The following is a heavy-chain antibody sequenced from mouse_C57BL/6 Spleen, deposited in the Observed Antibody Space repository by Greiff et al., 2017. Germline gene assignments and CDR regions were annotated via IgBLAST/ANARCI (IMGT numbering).Heavy chain of an antibody. V-gene: IGHV14-4*01. CDR1: GFNIKDDY. CDR2: IDPENGDT. CDR3: TTNGSWFAY. Sequence: VQLKESGAELVRPGASVKLSCTASGFNIKDDYMHWVKQRPEQGLEWIGWIDPENGDTEYASKFQGKATITADPSSNTAYLQLSSLTSEDTAVYYCTTNGSWFAYWGQGTLVTVSA. J-gene: IGHJ3*01.